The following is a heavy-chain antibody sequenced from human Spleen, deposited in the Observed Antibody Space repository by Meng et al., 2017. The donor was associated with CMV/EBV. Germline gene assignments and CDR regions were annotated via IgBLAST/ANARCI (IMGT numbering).Heavy chain of an antibody. CDR2: IQCDGSNK. D-gene: IGHD2-21*01. Sequence: GGSLRLSCAASGSTFSRSWMHWVCQAPEKGLQWVADIQCDGSNKYYVDSVKGRLTISRDNAKNSLYVQVNSLRVEDMTLYYCAKEHIPKYYFDYWGQGTLVTVSS. J-gene: IGHJ4*02. V-gene: IGHV3-52*01. CDR1: GSTFSRSW. CDR3: AKEHIPKYYFDY.